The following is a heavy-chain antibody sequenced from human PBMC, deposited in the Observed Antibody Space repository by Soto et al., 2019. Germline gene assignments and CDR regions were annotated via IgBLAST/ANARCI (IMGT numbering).Heavy chain of an antibody. J-gene: IGHJ5*02. V-gene: IGHV3-7*01. Sequence: GGSLRLSCAASGFTFSSYWMSWVRQAPGKGLEWVANIKQDGSEKYYVDSVKGRFTISRDNAKNSLYLQMNSLRAEDTAVYYCARRTGDFWTGPFDPWGQGPLVTVST. CDR2: IKQDGSEK. CDR1: GFTFSSYW. CDR3: ARRTGDFWTGPFDP. D-gene: IGHD3-3*01.